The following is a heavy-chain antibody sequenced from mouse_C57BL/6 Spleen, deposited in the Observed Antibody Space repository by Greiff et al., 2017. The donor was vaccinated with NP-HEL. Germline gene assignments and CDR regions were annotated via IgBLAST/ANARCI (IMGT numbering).Heavy chain of an antibody. CDR3: ARTAPYGHFAY. CDR1: GYTFTDHT. CDR2: IYPRDGST. J-gene: IGHJ3*01. Sequence: VQLQQSDAELVKPGASVKISCKVSGYTFTDHTIHWMKQRPEQGLEWIGYIYPRDGSTKYNEKFKGKATLTADKSSSTAYRQLTSLPSEDSAVYFCARTAPYGHFAYWGQGTLVTVSA. V-gene: IGHV1-78*01. D-gene: IGHD1-1*02.